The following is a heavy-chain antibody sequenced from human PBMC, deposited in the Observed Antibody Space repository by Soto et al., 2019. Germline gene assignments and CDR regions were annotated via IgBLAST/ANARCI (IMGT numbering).Heavy chain of an antibody. CDR2: ISAYNGNT. Sequence: QVPLVQSGAEVKKPGASVKVSCKASGYTFTSYGISWVRQAPGQGLEWMGWISAYNGNTNYAQKLQGRVTMTTDTSTSTAYMELRSLRSDDTAVYYCARENAAAGPLAINFDYWGQGTLVTVSS. J-gene: IGHJ4*02. V-gene: IGHV1-18*01. CDR3: ARENAAAGPLAINFDY. D-gene: IGHD6-13*01. CDR1: GYTFTSYG.